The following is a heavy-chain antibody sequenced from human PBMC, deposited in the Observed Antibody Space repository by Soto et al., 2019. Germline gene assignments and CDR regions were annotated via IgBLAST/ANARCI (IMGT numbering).Heavy chain of an antibody. CDR2: IFSIATT. D-gene: IGHD3-16*01. Sequence: SETLSFTCTVSGDSISSGNKYWSWIRQPPGKGLEWIGYIFSIATTYYNPSLQSRLTMSLDTSENQFSLKLHSLPHADTAVYYCSRVPAPFDDYVVMVVWGHGTRVTVSS. V-gene: IGHV4-30-4*01. J-gene: IGHJ6*02. CDR1: GDSISSGNKY. CDR3: SRVPAPFDDYVVMVV.